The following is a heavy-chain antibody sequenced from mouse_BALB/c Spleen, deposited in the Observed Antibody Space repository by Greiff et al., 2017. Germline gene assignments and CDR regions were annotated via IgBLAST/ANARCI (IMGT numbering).Heavy chain of an antibody. CDR3: ARVGTMITTGAMDY. D-gene: IGHD2-4*01. CDR1: GYSITSGYS. CDR2: IHYSGST. Sequence: DVKLQESGPDLVKPSQSLSLTCTVTGYSITSGYSWHWIRQFPGNKLEWMGYIHYSGSTNYNPSLKSRISITRDTSKNQFFLQLNSVTTEDTATYYCARVGTMITTGAMDYWGQGTSVTVSS. V-gene: IGHV3-1*02. J-gene: IGHJ4*01.